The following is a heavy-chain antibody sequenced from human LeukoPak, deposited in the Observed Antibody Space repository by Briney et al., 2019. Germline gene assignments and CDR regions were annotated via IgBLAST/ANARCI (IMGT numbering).Heavy chain of an antibody. D-gene: IGHD2-2*01. J-gene: IGHJ5*01. CDR1: GFTLSTYW. CDR2: INSEGSST. Sequence: GGSLRLSCADSGFTLSTYWMQWVRQAPGKGLVWVSRINSEGSSTTYADSVKGRFTISRDNAKNILYLQMNSLRAEDTAVYHCARDPAPQGWFDSWGLRTLVTVSS. V-gene: IGHV3-74*01. CDR3: ARDPAPQGWFDS.